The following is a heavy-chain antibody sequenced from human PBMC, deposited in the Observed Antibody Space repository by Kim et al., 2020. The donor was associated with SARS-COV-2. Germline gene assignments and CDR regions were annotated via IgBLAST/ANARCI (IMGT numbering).Heavy chain of an antibody. CDR2: IWYDGSNK. CDR3: AKDSLRYCSSTSCYSLDV. J-gene: IGHJ6*02. CDR1: GFTFSSYG. V-gene: IGHV3-33*06. D-gene: IGHD2-2*01. Sequence: LSLTCAASGFTFSSYGMHWVRQAPGKGLEWVAVIWYDGSNKYYADSVKGRFTISRDNSKNTLYLQMNSLRAEDTVVYYCAKDSLRYCSSTSCYSLDVWGQGTTVTVSS.